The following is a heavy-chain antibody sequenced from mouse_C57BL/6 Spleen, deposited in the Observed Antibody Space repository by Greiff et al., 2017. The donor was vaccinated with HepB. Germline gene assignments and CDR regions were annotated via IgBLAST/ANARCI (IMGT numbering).Heavy chain of an antibody. CDR3: ASYYYYGSSYSLYFDV. D-gene: IGHD1-1*01. CDR2: IWSGGST. CDR1: GFSLTSYG. J-gene: IGHJ1*03. Sequence: QVQLKESGPGLVQPSQSLSITCTVSGFSLTSYGVHWVRQSPGKGLEWLGVIWSGGSTDYNAAFISRLSISKDNSKSQVFFKMNSLQADDTAIYYCASYYYYGSSYSLYFDVWGTGTTVTVSS. V-gene: IGHV2-2*01.